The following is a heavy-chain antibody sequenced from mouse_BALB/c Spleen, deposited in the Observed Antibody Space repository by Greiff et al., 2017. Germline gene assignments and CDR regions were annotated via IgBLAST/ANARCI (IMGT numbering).Heavy chain of an antibody. Sequence: EVKLVESGGGLVKPGGSLKLSCAASGFTFSSYAMSWVRQSPEKRLEWVAEISSGGSYTYYPDTVTGRFTISRDNAKNTLYLEMSSLRSEDTAMYYCARQTATAPYYYAMDYWGQGTSVTVSS. V-gene: IGHV5-9-4*01. CDR1: GFTFSSYA. J-gene: IGHJ4*01. CDR3: ARQTATAPYYYAMDY. CDR2: ISSGGSYT. D-gene: IGHD1-2*01.